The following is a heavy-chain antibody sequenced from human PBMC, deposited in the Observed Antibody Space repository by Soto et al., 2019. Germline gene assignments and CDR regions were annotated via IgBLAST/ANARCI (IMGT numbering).Heavy chain of an antibody. J-gene: IGHJ4*02. Sequence: LSLTCTVSGGSISSGGYYWSWIRQYPGKGLEWIGNIFYSGTTSYNPSLKSRVAISIDTSKNQFSLKLSSVTAADTAVHYCPRESHPYINSQGVCFGSWRQGTPVIVSS. CDR2: IFYSGTT. CDR1: GGSISSGGYY. D-gene: IGHD1-1*01. CDR3: PRESHPYINSQGVCFGS. V-gene: IGHV4-31*03.